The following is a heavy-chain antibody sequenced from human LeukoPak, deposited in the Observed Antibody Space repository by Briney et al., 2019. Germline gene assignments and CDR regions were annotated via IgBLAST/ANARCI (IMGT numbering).Heavy chain of an antibody. CDR3: ASHSGSFPFDY. Sequence: GGSLGLSCAASGFTFSSYWMSWVRQAPGKGLEWVANIKQDGSEKYYVDSVKGRFTISRDNAKNSLYLQMNSLRAEDTAVYYCASHSGSFPFDYWGQGTLVTVSS. D-gene: IGHD1-26*01. CDR1: GFTFSSYW. CDR2: IKQDGSEK. J-gene: IGHJ4*02. V-gene: IGHV3-7*01.